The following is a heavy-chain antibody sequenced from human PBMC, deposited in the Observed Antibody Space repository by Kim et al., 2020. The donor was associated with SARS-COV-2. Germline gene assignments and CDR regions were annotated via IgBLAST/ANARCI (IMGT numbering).Heavy chain of an antibody. J-gene: IGHJ4*02. D-gene: IGHD5-12*01. V-gene: IGHV3-66*01. CDR2: VYSGGST. Sequence: GGSLRLSCAASGLTVSNSYMSWVRQAPGKGLEWVSIVYSGGSTYYADSVKGRFTISRDNSKNTLYLQMNSLRAEDTAIYYCATLAGYTVYGTFDYWGQGT. CDR3: ATLAGYTVYGTFDY. CDR1: GLTVSNSY.